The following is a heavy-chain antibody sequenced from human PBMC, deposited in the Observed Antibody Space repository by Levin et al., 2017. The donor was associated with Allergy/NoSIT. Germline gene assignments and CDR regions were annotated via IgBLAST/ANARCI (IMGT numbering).Heavy chain of an antibody. J-gene: IGHJ3*02. CDR1: GFTFSSYG. D-gene: IGHD6-13*01. CDR3: AKDLGMEQLVDI. V-gene: IGHV3-30*18. CDR2: ISYDGSNK. Sequence: GGSLRLSCAASGFTFSSYGMHWVRQAPGKGLEWVAVISYDGSNKYYADSVKGRFTISRDNSKNTLYLQMNSLRAEDTAVYYCAKDLGMEQLVDIWGQGTMVTVSS.